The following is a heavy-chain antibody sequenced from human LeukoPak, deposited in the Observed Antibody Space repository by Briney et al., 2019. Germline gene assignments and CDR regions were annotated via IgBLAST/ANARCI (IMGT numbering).Heavy chain of an antibody. D-gene: IGHD3/OR15-3a*01. J-gene: IGHJ4*02. CDR2: ISWDGGST. CDR3: AKDRDYYFEY. V-gene: IGHV3-43D*04. Sequence: QPGGSLRLSCAASGFTFGDYVMHWVRHTPAKGLEWVSLISWDGGSTSYADSVKGRFTISGDNSKNSLYLQMNTLRPEDTALYYCAKDRDYYFEYWGQGTPVTVSS. CDR1: GFTFGDYV.